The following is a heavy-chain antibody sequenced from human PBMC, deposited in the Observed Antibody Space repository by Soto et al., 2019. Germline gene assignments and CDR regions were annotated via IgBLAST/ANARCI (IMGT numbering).Heavy chain of an antibody. CDR3: ARAYLGYCSGGSCDAFDI. D-gene: IGHD2-15*01. Sequence: QVQLQESGPGLVKPSETLSLTCTVSGGSISSYYWSWIRQPPGKGLEWIGYIYYSGSTNYNPSLKSRVTISVDTSKNQFSLKLSSVTAADTAVYYCARAYLGYCSGGSCDAFDIWGQGTMVTVSS. V-gene: IGHV4-59*01. CDR1: GGSISSYY. CDR2: IYYSGST. J-gene: IGHJ3*02.